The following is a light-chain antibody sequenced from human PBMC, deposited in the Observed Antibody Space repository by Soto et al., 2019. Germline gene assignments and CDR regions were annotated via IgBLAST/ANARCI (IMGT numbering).Light chain of an antibody. CDR1: QSISTS. CDR3: HQYGTSPLT. Sequence: IVLAQSPGTLSLSPGERATLSCRASQSISTSLAWFQQKPGQAPRLLIYGASSRGTGIPDRFSGSGSGIDFTLTISRLEPEDFAVYYCHQYGTSPLTFGGGTKVEIK. J-gene: IGKJ4*01. CDR2: GAS. V-gene: IGKV3-20*01.